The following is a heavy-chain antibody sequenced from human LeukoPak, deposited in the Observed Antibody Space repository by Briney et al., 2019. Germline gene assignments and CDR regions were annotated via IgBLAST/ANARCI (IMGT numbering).Heavy chain of an antibody. CDR2: LYHSGSP. J-gene: IGHJ4*02. D-gene: IGHD1-20*01. V-gene: IGHV4-59*01. CDR3: ATLTGTTYPYYFDF. Sequence: SETLSLTCTVSDASIRHYYWSWIRQPPGKGLEWIGNLYHSGSPNYNPSLKSRVTISIDTAKNQFSLRLRSVTAADTAVYYCATLTGTTYPYYFDFWGQATLVTVSS. CDR1: DASIRHYY.